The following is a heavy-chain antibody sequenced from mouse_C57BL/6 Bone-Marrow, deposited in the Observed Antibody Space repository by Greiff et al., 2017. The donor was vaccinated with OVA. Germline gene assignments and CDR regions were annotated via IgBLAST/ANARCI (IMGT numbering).Heavy chain of an antibody. Sequence: EVQGVESGPGLAKPSQTLSLTCSVTGYSITSDYWNWIRKFPGNNLEYMGYISYSGSTYYNPSLKSRLSITRDTSKNQYYLQLNSVTTEETATCYCARWLHYAMDYWGQGTSVTVSS. CDR1: GYSITSDY. J-gene: IGHJ4*01. CDR3: ARWLHYAMDY. CDR2: ISYSGST. V-gene: IGHV3-8*01.